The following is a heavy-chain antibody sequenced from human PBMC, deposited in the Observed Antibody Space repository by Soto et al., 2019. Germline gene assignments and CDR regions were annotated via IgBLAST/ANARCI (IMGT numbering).Heavy chain of an antibody. V-gene: IGHV1-69*01. CDR1: GGTFSTFG. CDR2: IIPFFGTA. CDR3: ARTPPMESGDKYYYDF. J-gene: IGHJ4*02. D-gene: IGHD4-17*01. Sequence: QVQLVQSGAEVKKTGSSVRVSCTASGGTFSTFGFSWVRQAPGQGLEWVGGIIPFFGTANYAQKFQDRVTITADEFSNTVYMDLRSLRSEDTAKYYCARTPPMESGDKYYYDFWGQGALVTVSS.